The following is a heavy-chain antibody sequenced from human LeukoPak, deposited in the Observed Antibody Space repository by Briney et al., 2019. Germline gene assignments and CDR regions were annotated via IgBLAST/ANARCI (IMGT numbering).Heavy chain of an antibody. D-gene: IGHD1/OR15-1a*01. Sequence: ASVKVSCTASGYTLSSYGISWVRQAPGKGLEWMGWISVYNGNTNYAQKFQGRVTMTTDTSTSTAYMELRSLRSDDTAVYYCARDNNAENWGQGTLVTVSS. CDR2: ISVYNGNT. J-gene: IGHJ4*02. CDR1: GYTLSSYG. CDR3: ARDNNAEN. V-gene: IGHV1-18*01.